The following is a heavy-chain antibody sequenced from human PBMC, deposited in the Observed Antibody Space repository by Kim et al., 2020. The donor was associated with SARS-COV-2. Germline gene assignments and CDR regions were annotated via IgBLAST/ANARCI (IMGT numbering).Heavy chain of an antibody. V-gene: IGHV4-59*01. CDR2: INYSGST. CDR1: GGSISSYY. J-gene: IGHJ3*02. CDR3: ARDKGPEYSSSWYQEAVDDFDI. D-gene: IGHD6-13*01. Sequence: SETLSLTCTVSGGSISSYYWSWIRQPPGKGLEWIGHINYSGSTNYNPSLKSRVTISVDTTKNQFSQKLSSVTAADTAAYYCARDKGPEYSSSWYQEAVDDFDIWGQRTLVTVSS.